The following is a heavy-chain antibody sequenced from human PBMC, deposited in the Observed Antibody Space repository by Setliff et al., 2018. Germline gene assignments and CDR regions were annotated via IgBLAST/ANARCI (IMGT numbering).Heavy chain of an antibody. CDR1: GYTFTSYG. CDR2: ISAYNGNT. Sequence: ASVKVSCKASGYTFTSYGISWVRQAPGQGLEWMGWISAYNGNTNYAQKLQGRVTMTTDTSTSTAYMELRSLRSDDTAVYYWSRERGGGGLDYYYYGMDVWGQGTTVTVSS. CDR3: SRERGGGGLDYYYYGMDV. V-gene: IGHV1-18*01. J-gene: IGHJ6*02. D-gene: IGHD3-10*01.